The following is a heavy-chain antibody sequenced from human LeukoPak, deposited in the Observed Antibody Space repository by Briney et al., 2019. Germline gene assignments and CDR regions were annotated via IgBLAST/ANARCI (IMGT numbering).Heavy chain of an antibody. D-gene: IGHD3-22*01. V-gene: IGHV1-69*06. CDR1: GGTFSSYA. CDR2: IIPIFGTA. Sequence: GASVKVSCKASGGTFSSYAISWVRQAPGQGLEWMGGIIPIFGTANYAQKFQGRVTMTGDTSTSTVYMELSSLRSEDTAIYYCARVGPYYYDNSGYYDYWGQGTLVTVSS. J-gene: IGHJ4*02. CDR3: ARVGPYYYDNSGYYDY.